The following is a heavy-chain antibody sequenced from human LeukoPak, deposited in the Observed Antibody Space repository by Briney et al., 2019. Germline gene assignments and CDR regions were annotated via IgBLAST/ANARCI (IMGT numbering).Heavy chain of an antibody. Sequence: GESLKISCKGSGYSFTSYWIGWVRQMPRKGLEWMGIIYPGDSDTGYSPSFQGQVTISADKSIGTAYLQWSSLKASGTAMYYCARVWQQLVPGWFDPWGQGTLVTVSS. D-gene: IGHD6-13*01. V-gene: IGHV5-51*01. J-gene: IGHJ5*02. CDR3: ARVWQQLVPGWFDP. CDR1: GYSFTSYW. CDR2: IYPGDSDT.